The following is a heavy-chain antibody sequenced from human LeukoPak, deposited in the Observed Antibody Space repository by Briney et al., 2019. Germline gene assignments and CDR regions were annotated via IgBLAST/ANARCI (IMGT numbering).Heavy chain of an antibody. CDR2: ISSSSSTK. Sequence: GASVKVSCKASGYTFTGYYMHWVRQAPGKGLEWVSYISSSSSTKHYADSVKGRFTISRDNAKNSLYLQMNSLRAEDTAVYYCARDDGASYWGQGTLVTVSS. CDR3: ARDDGASY. J-gene: IGHJ4*02. V-gene: IGHV3-48*01. D-gene: IGHD4-17*01. CDR1: GYTFTGYY.